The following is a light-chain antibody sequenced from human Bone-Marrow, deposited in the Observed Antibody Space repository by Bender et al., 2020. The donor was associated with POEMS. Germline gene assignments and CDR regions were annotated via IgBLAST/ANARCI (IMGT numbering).Light chain of an antibody. CDR1: SSDIGSYNY. V-gene: IGLV2-11*01. CDR3: CSYAGSDTAV. J-gene: IGLJ1*01. Sequence: QSALTQPASVSGSPGQSITISCTGTSSDIGSYNYVSWYQQHPGKAPKLMIYDVNARPSGVPDRFSGSKSGNTASLTISGLQAEDEADYFCCSYAGSDTAVFGTGTKVTVL. CDR2: DVN.